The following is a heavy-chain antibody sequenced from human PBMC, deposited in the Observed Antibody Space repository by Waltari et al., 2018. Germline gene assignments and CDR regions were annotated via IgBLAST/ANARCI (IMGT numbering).Heavy chain of an antibody. V-gene: IGHV1-69*02. Sequence: QVQLVQSGAEVKKPGSSVKVSCKASGGTLSSYTVTWVRQAPGQGLEWMGSIIPVLGISKYAQSRQVKLTITEDQSTNTGYMELKRLRPEDTGVYYCARSGEMKGTVDYWGQGTLVTVSS. J-gene: IGHJ4*02. D-gene: IGHD1-1*01. CDR3: ARSGEMKGTVDY. CDR1: GGTLSSYT. CDR2: IIPVLGIS.